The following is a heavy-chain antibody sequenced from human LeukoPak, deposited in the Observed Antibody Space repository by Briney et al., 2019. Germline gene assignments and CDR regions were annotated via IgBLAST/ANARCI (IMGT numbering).Heavy chain of an antibody. J-gene: IGHJ4*02. CDR1: GGTFSSYA. CDR2: IIPIFGTA. V-gene: IGHV1-69*05. CDR3: ASAGTTVTPYYFDY. D-gene: IGHD4-17*01. Sequence: SVKVSCKASGGTFSSYAISWVRQAPGQGLEWMGGIIPIFGTANYAQKFQGRIAMTRNTSIGTAYMELSSLRSEDTAVYYCASAGTTVTPYYFDYWGQGTLVTVSS.